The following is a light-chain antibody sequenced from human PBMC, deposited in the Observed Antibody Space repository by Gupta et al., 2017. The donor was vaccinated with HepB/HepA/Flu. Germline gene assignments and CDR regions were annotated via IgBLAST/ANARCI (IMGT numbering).Light chain of an antibody. J-gene: IGKJ4*01. Sequence: EIVLTQSPATLSLYPGERATLSCRASQSVSSYLAWYQQKPVQAPRLLISDASNRATGIPARFRGSGSVTDFTLTISSLEPEDFAVYYCQQRSNWPLTFGGGTKVEIK. CDR1: QSVSSY. V-gene: IGKV3-11*01. CDR3: QQRSNWPLT. CDR2: DAS.